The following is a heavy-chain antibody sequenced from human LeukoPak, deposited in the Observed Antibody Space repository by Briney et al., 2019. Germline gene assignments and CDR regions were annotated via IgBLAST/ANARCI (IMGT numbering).Heavy chain of an antibody. CDR2: IYPGDYDT. CDR1: GFNFNHYW. J-gene: IGHJ3*01. V-gene: IGHV5-51*01. D-gene: IGHD2-2*02. Sequence: PGESLMISCKASGFNFNHYWVGWVRQMPGKGLEWMGIIYPGDYDTRYSPSFQGQVTISVDKSTSTAYLQWRSLKASDTAMYFCAGHSFDTVDAFDVWGQGTIVTVTA. CDR3: AGHSFDTVDAFDV.